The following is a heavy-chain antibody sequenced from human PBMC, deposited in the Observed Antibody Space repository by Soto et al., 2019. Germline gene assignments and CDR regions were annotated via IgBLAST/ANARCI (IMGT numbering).Heavy chain of an antibody. D-gene: IGHD3-10*01. CDR3: ARDRLTMVRGVRGDWFDP. Sequence: PSETLSLTCTVSGGSISSGGYYWSWIRQHPGKGLEWIGYIYYSGSTYYNPSLKSRVTISVDTSKNQFSLKLSSVTAADTAVYYCARDRLTMVRGVRGDWFDPWGQGTLVTVSS. J-gene: IGHJ5*02. CDR2: IYYSGST. V-gene: IGHV4-31*03. CDR1: GGSISSGGYY.